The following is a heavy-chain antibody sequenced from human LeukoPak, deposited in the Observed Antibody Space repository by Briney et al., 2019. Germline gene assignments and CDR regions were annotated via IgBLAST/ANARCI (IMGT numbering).Heavy chain of an antibody. CDR1: GGSFSGYY. J-gene: IGHJ4*02. CDR2: INHSGST. CDR3: ARGGRRRNGYYYGSGSYFY. Sequence: KTSETLSLTCAVYGGSFSGYYWSWIRQPPGKGLEWIGEINHSGSTNYNPSLKSRVTISVDTSKNQFSLKLSSVTAADTAVYYCARGGRRRNGYYYGSGSYFYWGQGTLVTVSS. D-gene: IGHD3-10*01. V-gene: IGHV4-34*01.